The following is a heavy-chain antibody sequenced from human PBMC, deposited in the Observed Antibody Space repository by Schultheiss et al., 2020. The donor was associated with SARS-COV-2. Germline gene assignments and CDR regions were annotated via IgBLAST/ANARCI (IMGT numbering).Heavy chain of an antibody. D-gene: IGHD6-6*01. Sequence: SQTLSLTCTVSGGSISSYYWSWIRQPPGKGLEWIGYIYYSGSTNYNPSLKSRVTMSVDTSKNQFSLKLSSVTAADTAVYYCARSEYGVSSAFDMWGQGTMVTVSS. CDR1: GGSISSYY. J-gene: IGHJ3*02. CDR2: IYYSGST. CDR3: ARSEYGVSSAFDM. V-gene: IGHV4-59*12.